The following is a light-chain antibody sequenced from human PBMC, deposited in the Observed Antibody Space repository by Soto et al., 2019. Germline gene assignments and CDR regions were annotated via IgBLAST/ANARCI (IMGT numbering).Light chain of an antibody. CDR2: EVS. CDR3: SSYAGSNHYV. CDR1: SSDVGGYDY. V-gene: IGLV2-8*01. Sequence: QSALTQPPSASGSPGQSVTISCTGTSSDVGGYDYVSWYQQHPGKAPKLMIYEVSKRPSGVPDRFSGSKSGNTASLTVSGLQAEDEADYYCSSYAGSNHYVFGTGPMLTVL. J-gene: IGLJ1*01.